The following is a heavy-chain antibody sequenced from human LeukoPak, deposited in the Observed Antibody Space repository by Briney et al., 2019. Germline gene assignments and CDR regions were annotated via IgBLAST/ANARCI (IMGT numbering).Heavy chain of an antibody. V-gene: IGHV1-8*01. J-gene: IGHJ6*03. CDR3: ARGGIAVAGSYYYYYMDV. Sequence: ASVKVSCKASGYTFTSYDINWVRQATGQGLEWMGWMNPNSGNTGYAQKFQGRVTMTRNTSISTAYMELSSLRSEDTAVYYCARGGIAVAGSYYYYYMDVWGKGTTVTVSS. CDR2: MNPNSGNT. D-gene: IGHD6-19*01. CDR1: GYTFTSYD.